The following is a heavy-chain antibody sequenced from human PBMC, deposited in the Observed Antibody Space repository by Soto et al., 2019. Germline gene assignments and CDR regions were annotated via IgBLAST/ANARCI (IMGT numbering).Heavy chain of an antibody. CDR1: GFSLWSYS. CDR3: AKDEGVPGRPDSYDY. CDR2: IDGST. J-gene: IGHJ4*01. Sequence: GGSLRLSCVASGFSLWSYSMGWVRQAPGKGLEWVSRIDGSTFYADSVKGRFTISRDTSKNTVYLQMNSLSAEDTAVYYCAKDEGVPGRPDSYDYWSQGTLVTVSS. D-gene: IGHD6-6*01. V-gene: IGHV3-23*01.